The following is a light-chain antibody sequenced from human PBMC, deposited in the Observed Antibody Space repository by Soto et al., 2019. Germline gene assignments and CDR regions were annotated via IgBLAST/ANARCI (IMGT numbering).Light chain of an antibody. CDR3: QQSNDWRSIT. CDR1: QSVSNN. V-gene: IGKV3D-15*01. J-gene: IGKJ5*01. Sequence: EIVLSQSPGTLSLSPGERATLSCRASQSVSNNYLAWYQQKPGQAPRLLIYGASSRATGIPDRFSGSGSGTEFTLTVSSLQSEDFAVYYCQQSNDWRSITFGQGTRLEI. CDR2: GAS.